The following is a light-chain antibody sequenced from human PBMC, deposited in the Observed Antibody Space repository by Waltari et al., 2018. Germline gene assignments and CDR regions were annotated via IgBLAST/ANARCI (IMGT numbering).Light chain of an antibody. CDR1: QSISSG. CDR3: QQYNSHLLT. CDR2: KAT. Sequence: DIQMTQSPSTLSASVGDRVTITCRASQSISSGLAWFQKKPGKAPKLLIYKATTLESGVPSRFSGSGSGTEFTLTITSLQPDDFATYYCQQYNSHLLTFGGGTKVEIK. V-gene: IGKV1-5*03. J-gene: IGKJ4*01.